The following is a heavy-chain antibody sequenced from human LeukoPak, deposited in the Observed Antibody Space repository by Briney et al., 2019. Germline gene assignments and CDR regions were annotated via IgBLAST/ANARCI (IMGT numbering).Heavy chain of an antibody. J-gene: IGHJ3*02. V-gene: IGHV1-69*13. CDR2: IIPIFGTA. Sequence: SVKVSCKASGGTFSSYAISWVRQAPGQGLEWMGGIIPIFGTANYAQKFQGRVTMTADESTSTAYMELSSLRSEDTAVYYCARATYYYDSSGYYYVPDAFDIWGQGTMVTVSS. D-gene: IGHD3-22*01. CDR1: GGTFSSYA. CDR3: ARATYYYDSSGYYYVPDAFDI.